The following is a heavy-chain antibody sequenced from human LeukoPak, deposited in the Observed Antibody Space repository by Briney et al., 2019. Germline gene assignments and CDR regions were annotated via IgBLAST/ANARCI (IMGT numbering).Heavy chain of an antibody. V-gene: IGHV3-30-3*01. CDR3: ARDTRITMVRGVIYYFDY. Sequence: GGSLRLSCAASGFTFSSYAMHWVRQAPGKGLEWVAVISYDGSNKYYADSVKGRFTISRDNSKNTLYPQMNSLRAEDTAVYYCARDTRITMVRGVIYYFDYWGQGTLVTVSS. D-gene: IGHD3-10*01. J-gene: IGHJ4*02. CDR2: ISYDGSNK. CDR1: GFTFSSYA.